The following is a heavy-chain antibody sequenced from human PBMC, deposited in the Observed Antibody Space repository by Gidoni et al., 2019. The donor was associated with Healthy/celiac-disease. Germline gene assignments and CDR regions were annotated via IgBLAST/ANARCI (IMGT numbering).Heavy chain of an antibody. Sequence: QVQLVESGGGVVQPGRSLRLSCAASGFTCSSYAMHWVRQAPGKGLEWVAVISYDGSNKYYADSVKGRFTISRDNSKNTLYLQMNSLRAEDTAVYYCARGSSSPGDYFDYWGQGTLVTVSS. CDR3: ARGSSSPGDYFDY. D-gene: IGHD6-13*01. CDR2: ISYDGSNK. J-gene: IGHJ4*02. V-gene: IGHV3-30-3*01. CDR1: GFTCSSYA.